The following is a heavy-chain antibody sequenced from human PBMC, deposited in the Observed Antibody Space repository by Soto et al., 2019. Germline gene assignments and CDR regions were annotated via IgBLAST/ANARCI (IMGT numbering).Heavy chain of an antibody. CDR3: ASYTGGTISN. J-gene: IGHJ4*02. D-gene: IGHD3-16*01. Sequence: PGESLKISCKGSGYSFINFWIGWVRQMPGKGLEWMGIVYSGDSDSRYSPSFQGQVTISADKSISTAYLQWSSLEASDTGMYYCASYTGGTISNWGQGTLVTVSS. V-gene: IGHV5-51*01. CDR1: GYSFINFW. CDR2: VYSGDSDS.